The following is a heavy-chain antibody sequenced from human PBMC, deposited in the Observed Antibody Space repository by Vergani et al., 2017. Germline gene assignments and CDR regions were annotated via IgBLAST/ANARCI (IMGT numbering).Heavy chain of an antibody. CDR1: GFTFSSYG. CDR3: AKDARRLAIAVAGTGVDY. D-gene: IGHD6-19*01. J-gene: IGHJ4*02. Sequence: QVQLVESGGGVVQPGMSLRLSCAASGFTFSSYGMHWVRQAPGKGLEWVAVISYDGSNKYYADSVKGRFTISRDNSKNTLYLQMNSLRAEDTAVYYCAKDARRLAIAVAGTGVDYWGQGTLVTVSS. CDR2: ISYDGSNK. V-gene: IGHV3-30*18.